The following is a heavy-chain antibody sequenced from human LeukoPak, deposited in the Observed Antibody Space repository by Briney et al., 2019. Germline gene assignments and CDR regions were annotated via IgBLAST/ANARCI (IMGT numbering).Heavy chain of an antibody. CDR2: IYHSGST. CDR1: GGSISSSNW. D-gene: IGHD6-6*01. Sequence: PSETLSLTCAVSGGSISSSNWWSWVRQPPGKGLEWIGEIYHSGSTNYSPSLKSRVTISVDKSKNQFSLKLSSVTAAETAVYYCARGGSSSNRNFDYWGQGTLVTVSS. CDR3: ARGGSSSNRNFDY. V-gene: IGHV4-4*02. J-gene: IGHJ4*02.